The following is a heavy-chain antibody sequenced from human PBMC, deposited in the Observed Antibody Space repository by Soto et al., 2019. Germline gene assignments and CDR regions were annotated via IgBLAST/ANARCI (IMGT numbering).Heavy chain of an antibody. J-gene: IGHJ4*02. Sequence: QVQLVQSGAEVKKPGSSVKVSCKASGGTFSSYAISWVRQAPGQGLEWMGGIIPIFGTANYAQKFQGRVTFSASESXSSAYMELSSLRSEDTAVYYCARDRGIAAERDFAYWGQGTLVTVSS. D-gene: IGHD6-13*01. CDR2: IIPIFGTA. CDR1: GGTFSSYA. CDR3: ARDRGIAAERDFAY. V-gene: IGHV1-69*12.